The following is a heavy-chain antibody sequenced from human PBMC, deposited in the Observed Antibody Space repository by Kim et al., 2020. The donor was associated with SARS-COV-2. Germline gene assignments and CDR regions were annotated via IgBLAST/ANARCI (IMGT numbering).Heavy chain of an antibody. V-gene: IGHV1-69*13. Sequence: SVKVSCKASGGTFSSYAINWVRQAPGQGLEWMGGIITIFGTANYAQKFQGRVTITADESTSTAYMELSSLRSEDTAVYYCARGYCSGGSCSLGYYYGMDVWGHGTTVTVSS. CDR1: GGTFSSYA. J-gene: IGHJ6*02. CDR2: IITIFGTA. D-gene: IGHD2-15*01. CDR3: ARGYCSGGSCSLGYYYGMDV.